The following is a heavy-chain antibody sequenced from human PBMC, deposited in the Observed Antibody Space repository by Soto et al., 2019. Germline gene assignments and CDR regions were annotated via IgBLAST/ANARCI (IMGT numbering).Heavy chain of an antibody. CDR3: AKDISPGGLFDI. CDR2: ISGDGGST. Sequence: GGSLRLSCAASGFTFDDYAMHWVRQAPGKGLEWVSLISGDGGSTYYADSVKGRFTISRDNSKNSLYLQMNSLRTEDTAWDYCAKDISPGGLFDIWGQGTMVTVSS. V-gene: IGHV3-43*02. CDR1: GFTFDDYA. D-gene: IGHD3-16*01. J-gene: IGHJ3*02.